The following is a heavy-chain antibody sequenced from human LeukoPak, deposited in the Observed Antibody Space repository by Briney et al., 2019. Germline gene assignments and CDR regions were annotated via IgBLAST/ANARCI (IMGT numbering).Heavy chain of an antibody. CDR1: GGLTPRGGLL. Sequence: HTLPLTCPVSGGLTPRGGLLRRWVRPAPRQGPGGVGYIYYIGNTFYNPSLKSRVTISVDTSKNQFSLKLSSVTAADTAVYYCASAYCGGDCTPYWYFDLWGRGTLVTVSS. CDR3: ASAYCGGDCTPYWYFDL. D-gene: IGHD2-21*02. J-gene: IGHJ2*01. V-gene: IGHV4-30-4*01. CDR2: IYYIGNT.